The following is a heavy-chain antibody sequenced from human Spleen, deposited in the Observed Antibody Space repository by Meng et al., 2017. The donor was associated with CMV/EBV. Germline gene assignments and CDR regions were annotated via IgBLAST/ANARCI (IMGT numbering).Heavy chain of an antibody. V-gene: IGHV4-31*02. CDR1: GDSITNGDYY. J-gene: IGHJ4*02. D-gene: IGHD5-18*01. Sequence: SGDSITNGDYYWSWIRQQPGKGLEWIGYIYYSGSTYYNPSLKSRVTISLDTSKNQFSLKLTSVTAADTAVYYCARERRGYNYVYYFRYWGQGTLVTVSS. CDR2: IYYSGST. CDR3: ARERRGYNYVYYFRY.